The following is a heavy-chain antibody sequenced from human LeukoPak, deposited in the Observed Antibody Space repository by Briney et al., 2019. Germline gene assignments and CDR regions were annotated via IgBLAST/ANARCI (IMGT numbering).Heavy chain of an antibody. CDR1: GFTFSTYV. CDR2: ISDSGDNT. D-gene: IGHD2/OR15-2a*01. CDR3: AKGASMRTFPWFDP. J-gene: IGHJ5*02. V-gene: IGHV3-23*01. Sequence: PGGSLRLSCAASGFTFSTYVVSWVSQARGKGLXXXXXISDSGDNTYYADSVKGRFTISRDNSKNTLYLQMNTLRAEDTAVYYCAKGASMRTFPWFDPWGQGTPVTVSS.